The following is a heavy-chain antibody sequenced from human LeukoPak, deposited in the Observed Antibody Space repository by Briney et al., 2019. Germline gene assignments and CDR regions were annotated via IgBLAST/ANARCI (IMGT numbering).Heavy chain of an antibody. CDR1: GFTFSSYG. CDR2: IWYGGTNK. CDR3: ARDRREVVVAATAWDRYYYYGMDV. V-gene: IGHV3-33*08. Sequence: PGGSLRLSCAASGFTFSSYGMHWVRQAPGKGLEWVAVIWYGGTNKYYADSVKGRFTISRDNSKNTLYLQMSSLRAEDTAVYYCARDRREVVVAATAWDRYYYYGMDVWGQGTTVTVSS. J-gene: IGHJ6*02. D-gene: IGHD2-15*01.